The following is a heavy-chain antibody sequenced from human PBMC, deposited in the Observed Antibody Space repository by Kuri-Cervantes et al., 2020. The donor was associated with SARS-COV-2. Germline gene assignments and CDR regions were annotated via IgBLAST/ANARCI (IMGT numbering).Heavy chain of an antibody. CDR1: GFTFSSYA. CDR3: ARTLGEDIVVVPAATFDY. V-gene: IGHV3-30-3*01. J-gene: IGHJ4*02. CDR2: ISYDGSNK. Sequence: GESLKISCAASGFTFSSYAMHWVRQAPGKGLEWVAVISYDGSNKYYADSVKGQFTISRDNSKNTLYLQMNSLRAEDTAVYYCARTLGEDIVVVPAATFDYWGQGTLVTVSS. D-gene: IGHD2-2*01.